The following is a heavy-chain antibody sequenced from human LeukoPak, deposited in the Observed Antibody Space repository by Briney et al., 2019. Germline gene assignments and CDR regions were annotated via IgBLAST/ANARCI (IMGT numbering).Heavy chain of an antibody. Sequence: PGGSLRLSCAASGFTVSSNYMSWVRQAPGKGLEWVSVIYSGGSTYYADSVKGRFTISRDNSKNTLYLQMNSLRAEDTAVYYCTTRRTNYYDSRGIDYWGQGTLVTVSS. J-gene: IGHJ4*02. V-gene: IGHV3-66*01. D-gene: IGHD3-22*01. CDR3: TTRRTNYYDSRGIDY. CDR1: GFTVSSNY. CDR2: IYSGGST.